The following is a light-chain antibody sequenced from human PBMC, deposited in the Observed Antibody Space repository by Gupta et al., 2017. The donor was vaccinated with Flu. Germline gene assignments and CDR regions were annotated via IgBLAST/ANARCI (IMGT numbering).Light chain of an antibody. CDR1: QSLRHRNGYNY. CDR3: TQALQTPYT. V-gene: IGKV2-28*01. J-gene: IGKJ2*01. CDR2: MAS. Sequence: DIVMTQSPLSLPVTPGEPASISCRSSQSLRHRNGYNYLDWYLQKPGQSPQLLIYMASNRAYGVPDRFSGSGSGTDFTLEISRGGAEDFGFYYCTQALQTPYTFGQGTKLEI.